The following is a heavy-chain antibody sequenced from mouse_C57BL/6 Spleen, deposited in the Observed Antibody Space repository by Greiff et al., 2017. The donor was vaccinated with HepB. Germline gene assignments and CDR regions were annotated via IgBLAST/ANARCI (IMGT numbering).Heavy chain of an antibody. CDR2: IDPSDSYT. CDR3: ARKSDYYGSRDWYFDV. D-gene: IGHD1-1*01. J-gene: IGHJ1*03. CDR1: GYTFTSYW. V-gene: IGHV1-59*01. Sequence: QVQLQQSGAELVRPGTSVKLSCKASGYTFTSYWMHWVKQRPGQGLEWIGVIDPSDSYTNYNQKFKGKATLTVDTSSSTAYMQLSSLTSEDSAVYYCARKSDYYGSRDWYFDVWGTGTTVTVSS.